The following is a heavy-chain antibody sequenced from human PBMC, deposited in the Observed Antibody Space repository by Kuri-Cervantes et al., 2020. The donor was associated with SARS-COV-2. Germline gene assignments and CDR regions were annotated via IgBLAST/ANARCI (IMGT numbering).Heavy chain of an antibody. CDR2: IKQDGSEK. V-gene: IGHV3-7*01. CDR1: GFTFSSYW. D-gene: IGHD3-3*01. J-gene: IGHJ6*02. CDR3: ARDRVFGVVSDYYGMDV. Sequence: GGSLRLSCAASGFTFSSYWMSWVRQAPGKGLEWVANIKQDGSEKYYVDSVKGRFTISRDNAKNSLYLQMNSLRAEDTAVYYCARDRVFGVVSDYYGMDVWGQGTTVTVSS.